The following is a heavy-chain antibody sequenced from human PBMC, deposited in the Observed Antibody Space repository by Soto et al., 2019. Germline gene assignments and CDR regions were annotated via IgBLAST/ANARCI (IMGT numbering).Heavy chain of an antibody. Sequence: PGGSLRLSFTASGFTFSVFGMHWVRQAPGKGLEWVAVIAYDGDKKYYASSVKGRFIISRDNHRSTVYLDMNSLRPEDTAVYYCAKDIQAYAWNLGGWLAPWGQGTQGTV. D-gene: IGHD2-21*01. CDR1: GFTFSVFG. V-gene: IGHV3-30*18. CDR3: AKDIQAYAWNLGGWLAP. J-gene: IGHJ5*02. CDR2: IAYDGDKK.